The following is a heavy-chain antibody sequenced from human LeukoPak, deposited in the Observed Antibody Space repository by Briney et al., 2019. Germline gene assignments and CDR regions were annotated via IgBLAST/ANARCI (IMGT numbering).Heavy chain of an antibody. V-gene: IGHV3-11*01. Sequence: EGSLRLSCAASGFTFSDYYISWIRQAPGKGLEWVSYISSSGSTIYYADSVKGRFTISRDNAKNSLYLQMNSLRAEDTAVCYCARYGANYYYYGMDVWGQGTTVTVSS. CDR1: GFTFSDYY. J-gene: IGHJ6*02. D-gene: IGHD3-10*01. CDR3: ARYGANYYYYGMDV. CDR2: ISSSGSTI.